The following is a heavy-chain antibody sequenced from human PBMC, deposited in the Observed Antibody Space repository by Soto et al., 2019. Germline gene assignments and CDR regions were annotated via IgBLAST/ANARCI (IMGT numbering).Heavy chain of an antibody. J-gene: IGHJ4*02. CDR1: GFTFSNAW. CDR2: IKSDAYGGAI. V-gene: IGHV3-15*01. CDR3: TTTKGRLERPTDHF. D-gene: IGHD1-1*01. Sequence: EVQLVESGGGLVKPGGSLILSCAGSGFTFSNAWMSWVRRAPGKGLEWVGRIKSDAYGGAIDYAAPVKGRFTISRDDSKNTLFLQMNNLRAEDTAVYSCTTTKGRLERPTDHFWGQGTPVIVSS.